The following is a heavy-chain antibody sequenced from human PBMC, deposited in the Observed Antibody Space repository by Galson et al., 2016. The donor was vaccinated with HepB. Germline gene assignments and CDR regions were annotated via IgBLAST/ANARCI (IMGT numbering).Heavy chain of an antibody. V-gene: IGHV1-18*01. Sequence: QSGAEVKEPGASVKVSCKASGYTFTSYAISWERQAPGQGLEWVGWVSAYSGNTNYAQKVQDRVTMTTDTSTSTAYMELRSLRSDDTAVYYCAREVWRNYYGSGSYYEIDYWGQGTLVTVSS. CDR1: GYTFTSYA. CDR2: VSAYSGNT. D-gene: IGHD3-10*01. CDR3: AREVWRNYYGSGSYYEIDY. J-gene: IGHJ4*02.